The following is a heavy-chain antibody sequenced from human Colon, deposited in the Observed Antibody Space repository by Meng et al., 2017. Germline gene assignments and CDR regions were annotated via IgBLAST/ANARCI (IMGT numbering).Heavy chain of an antibody. CDR3: ARGDNSGWSYYFDL. J-gene: IGHJ4*02. CDR1: GFTFSLVS. D-gene: IGHD6-19*01. Sequence: QEQLVESGGGVVQPGRSLRLSCEASGFTFSLVSMHWVRQTPGKGLEWVEVISYDGSNYYYADSVKGRFTISRDNSKSTLFLQLNSLRSDDTAVYYCARGDNSGWSYYFDLWGQGTLVTVSS. V-gene: IGHV3-30-3*01. CDR2: ISYDGSNY.